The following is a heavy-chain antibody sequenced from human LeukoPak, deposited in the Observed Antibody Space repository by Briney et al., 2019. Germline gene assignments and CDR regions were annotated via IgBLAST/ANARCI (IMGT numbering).Heavy chain of an antibody. CDR2: ISSSGSTI. CDR1: GFTFSDYY. CDR3: ARDLGSYYDILTGYYIDFYGMDV. Sequence: GGSLRLSCAASGFTFSDYYKSWIRQAPGKGLEWVSYISSSGSTIYYADSVKGRFTISRDNAKNSLYLQMNSLRAEDTAVYYCARDLGSYYDILTGYYIDFYGMDVWGQGTTVTVSS. J-gene: IGHJ6*02. D-gene: IGHD3-9*01. V-gene: IGHV3-11*01.